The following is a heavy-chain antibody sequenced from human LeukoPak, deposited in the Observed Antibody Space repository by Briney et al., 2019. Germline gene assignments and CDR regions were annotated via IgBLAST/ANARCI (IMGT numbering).Heavy chain of an antibody. Sequence: PGGSLRLSCAASGFTFSGYYMSWIRQAPGKGLEWLSYISGSGIDTNYADSVKGRFTISGDNAKNSLYLEMNNLRAEDTAVYYCARAERRGGDYWGQGTLVTVSS. CDR2: ISGSGIDT. D-gene: IGHD2-15*01. J-gene: IGHJ4*02. V-gene: IGHV3-11*05. CDR1: GFTFSGYY. CDR3: ARAERRGGDY.